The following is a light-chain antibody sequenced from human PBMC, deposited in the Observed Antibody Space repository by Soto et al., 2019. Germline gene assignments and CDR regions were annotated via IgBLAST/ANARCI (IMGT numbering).Light chain of an antibody. J-gene: IGKJ4*01. V-gene: IGKV3-15*01. CDR1: QSVSST. CDR3: QQYHKWPLT. Sequence: EIVMTQSPAPLSVSPGERATLSCRASQSVSSTLAWYQQNPGQAPRLLIYGASTRATGIPARFGGSGSGTEFILTISSLQSEDFAVYYCQQYHKWPLTFGGGTKVEI. CDR2: GAS.